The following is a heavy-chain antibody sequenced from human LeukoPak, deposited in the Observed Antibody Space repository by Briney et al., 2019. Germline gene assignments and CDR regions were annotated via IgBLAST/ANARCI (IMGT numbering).Heavy chain of an antibody. CDR3: ARLPERSDLLPSYANSFDC. CDR1: GGSFSGDF. D-gene: IGHD3-9*01. J-gene: IGHJ4*02. CDR2: INHGGST. Sequence: TSETLSLTCAVYGGSFSGDFWSWIRQSPGKGLEWIGEINHGGSTTYNLSLKSRVTISVDTSKNQFSLKLSSVTAADTAVFFCARLPERSDLLPSYANSFDCWGQGTLVTVSS. V-gene: IGHV4-34*01.